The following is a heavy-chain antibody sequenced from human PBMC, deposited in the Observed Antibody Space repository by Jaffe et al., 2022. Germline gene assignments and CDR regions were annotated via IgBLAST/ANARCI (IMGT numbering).Heavy chain of an antibody. CDR3: ARDIVVVTATPRGGLYYYYYMDV. Sequence: QVQLQQWGAGLLKPSETLSLTCAVYGGSFSGYYWSWIRQPPGKGLEWIGEINHSGSTNYNPSLKSRVTISVDTSKNQFSLKLSSVTAADTAVYYCARDIVVVTATPRGGLYYYYYMDVWGKGTTVTVSS. CDR1: GGSFSGYY. J-gene: IGHJ6*03. D-gene: IGHD2-21*02. V-gene: IGHV4-34*01. CDR2: INHSGST.